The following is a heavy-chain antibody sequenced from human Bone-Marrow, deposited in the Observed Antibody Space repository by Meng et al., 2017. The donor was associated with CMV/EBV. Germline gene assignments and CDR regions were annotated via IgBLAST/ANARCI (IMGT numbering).Heavy chain of an antibody. D-gene: IGHD5-18*01. CDR3: ARDVTSYTAFNLHRFDP. J-gene: IGHJ5*02. Sequence: ASVKVSCKVSGYTLTELSMHWVRQAPGKGLEWMGGFDPEDGETIYAQKFQGRVTMTRDTSISTAYMELSRLRSDDTAVYYCARDVTSYTAFNLHRFDPWGQGTLVTGSS. CDR2: FDPEDGET. V-gene: IGHV1-24*01. CDR1: GYTLTELS.